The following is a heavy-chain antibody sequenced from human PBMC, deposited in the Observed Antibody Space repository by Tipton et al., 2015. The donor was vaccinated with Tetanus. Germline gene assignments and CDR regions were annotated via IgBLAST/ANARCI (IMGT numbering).Heavy chain of an antibody. D-gene: IGHD2-2*01. V-gene: IGHV3-74*01. CDR1: GFTLSRYW. J-gene: IGHJ4*02. CDR2: INSDGSAR. Sequence: GSLRLSCEGSGFTLSRYWMHWVRQAPGTGLVWVARINSDGSARSYADSVKGRFTISRDTAKDTLHLQMNSLRVEDTAVYYCVREDIVSRIYAVFDHWGQGSLVTVSP. CDR3: VREDIVSRIYAVFDH.